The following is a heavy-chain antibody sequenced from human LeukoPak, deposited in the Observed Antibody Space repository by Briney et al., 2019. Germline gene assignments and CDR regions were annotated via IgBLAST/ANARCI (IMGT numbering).Heavy chain of an antibody. Sequence: SETLSLTCTVSGGSINSGAYYWSWIRQHPGKGLEWIGYIYYSGSNYYNPSLKSRVNISIDTSKNQFSLKLSSVTAADTAVYYCAGCSGGSPVDAFHIWGQGTMVTVSS. J-gene: IGHJ3*02. CDR2: IYYSGSN. CDR3: AGCSGGSPVDAFHI. D-gene: IGHD2-15*01. V-gene: IGHV4-31*03. CDR1: GGSINSGAYY.